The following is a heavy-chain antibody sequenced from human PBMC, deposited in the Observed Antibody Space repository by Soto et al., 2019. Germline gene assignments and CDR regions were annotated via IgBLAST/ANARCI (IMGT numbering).Heavy chain of an antibody. J-gene: IGHJ6*02. D-gene: IGHD6-6*01. CDR3: ATGIAARPGGNRRYDYGMDV. CDR2: IWYDGSNK. Sequence: QVQLVESGGGVVQPGRSLRLSCAASGFTFSSYGMHWVRQAPGKGLEWVAVIWYDGSNKYYADSVKGRFTISRDNSKNTLYLQMNSLRAEDTAVYYCATGIAARPGGNRRYDYGMDVWGQGTTVTVSS. V-gene: IGHV3-33*01. CDR1: GFTFSSYG.